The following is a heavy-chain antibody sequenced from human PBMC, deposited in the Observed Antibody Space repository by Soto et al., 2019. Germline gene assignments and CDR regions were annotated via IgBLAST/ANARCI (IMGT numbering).Heavy chain of an antibody. CDR2: ISSSSSYI. CDR1: GFTFSSYS. CDR3: ARVVGYYDSSGYSLFDY. V-gene: IGHV3-21*01. D-gene: IGHD3-22*01. J-gene: IGHJ4*02. Sequence: EVQLVESGGGLVKPGGSLRLSCAASGFTFSSYSMNWVRQAPGKGLEWVSSISSSSSYIYYADSVKGRFTISRDNAKNSLYLQMNSLRAEDTAVYYCARVVGYYDSSGYSLFDYWGQGTLVTVSS.